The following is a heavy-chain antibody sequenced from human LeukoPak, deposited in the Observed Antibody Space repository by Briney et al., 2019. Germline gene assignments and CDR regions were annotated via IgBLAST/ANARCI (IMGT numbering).Heavy chain of an antibody. CDR1: GGTFSSYA. CDR3: ARGGVGYNWNYAWFDP. J-gene: IGHJ5*02. V-gene: IGHV1-69*05. Sequence: SVKVSCKASGGTFSSYAISWVRQAPGQGLEWMGGIIPICGTANYAQKFQGRVTITTDESTSTAYMELSSLRSEDTAVYYCARGGVGYNWNYAWFDPWGQGTLVTVSS. D-gene: IGHD1-7*01. CDR2: IIPICGTA.